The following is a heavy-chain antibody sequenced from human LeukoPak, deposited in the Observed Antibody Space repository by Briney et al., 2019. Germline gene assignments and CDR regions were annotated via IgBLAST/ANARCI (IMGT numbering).Heavy chain of an antibody. CDR2: IFYGEGT. D-gene: IGHD3-16*01. CDR3: ARDARFGWDYFDS. CDR1: GDSFSDLY. Sequence: SETLSLTCTVSGDSFSDLYWSWIRQPPGKGLEWIGYIFYGEGTNYNPSLQSRVSISIDTSKNRFSLRLSSVTAADTAVYYCARDARFGWDYFDSWGQGTLVIVSS. V-gene: IGHV4-59*11. J-gene: IGHJ4*02.